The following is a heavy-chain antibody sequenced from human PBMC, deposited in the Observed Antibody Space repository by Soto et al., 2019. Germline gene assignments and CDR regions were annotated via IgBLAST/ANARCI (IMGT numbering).Heavy chain of an antibody. CDR2: IYYSGST. V-gene: IGHV4-59*01. J-gene: IGHJ4*02. D-gene: IGHD3-16*01. CDR1: GGSISSYY. Sequence: SETLSLTCTVSGGSISSYYWSWIRQPPGKGLEWIGYIYYSGSTNYNPSLKSRVTISVDTSKNRFSLKLSSVTAADPAVYYCARVPVPDDYIWGSYSPYFDYWGQGTLVTVSS. CDR3: ARVPVPDDYIWGSYSPYFDY.